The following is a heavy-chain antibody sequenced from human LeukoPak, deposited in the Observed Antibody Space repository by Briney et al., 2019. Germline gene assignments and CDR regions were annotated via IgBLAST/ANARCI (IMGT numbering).Heavy chain of an antibody. J-gene: IGHJ4*02. CDR1: GGSFSGYY. Sequence: SETLSLTCAVYGGSFSGYYWSWIRQPPGKGLEWIGEINHSGSTNYNPSLKSRVTISVDTSKNQFSLKLSSVTAADTAVYYCARDSGIAAAGTNYFDYWGQGTLVTVSS. D-gene: IGHD6-13*01. CDR2: INHSGST. CDR3: ARDSGIAAAGTNYFDY. V-gene: IGHV4-34*01.